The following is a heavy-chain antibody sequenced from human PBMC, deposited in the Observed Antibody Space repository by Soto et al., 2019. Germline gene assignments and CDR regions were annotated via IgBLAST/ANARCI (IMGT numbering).Heavy chain of an antibody. CDR3: ARGYSGSGPLDY. Sequence: GGSLRLSCAASGFNVRSYYISWVRQAPGKGLEWVSIIYSGGNTFYADSVKGRFTISRDNSKNTLYLQMNSLRAEDTAVYYCARGYSGSGPLDYWGQGTLVTSPQ. CDR2: IYSGGNT. J-gene: IGHJ4*02. D-gene: IGHD3-10*01. CDR1: GFNVRSYY. V-gene: IGHV3-66*01.